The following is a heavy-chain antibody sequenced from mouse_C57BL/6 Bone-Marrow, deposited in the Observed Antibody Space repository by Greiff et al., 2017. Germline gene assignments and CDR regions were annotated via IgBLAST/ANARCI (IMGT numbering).Heavy chain of an antibody. V-gene: IGHV1-39*01. CDR1: GYSFTDYN. D-gene: IGHD1-1*01. CDR3: ARRDGSNSSYWYFDV. J-gene: IGHJ1*03. CDR2: INPNYGTT. Sequence: VQLKHSGPELVKPGASVKISCKASGYSFTDYNMNWVKQSNGKSLEWIGVINPNYGTTSYNQKFKGKATLTVDQSSSTAYMQLNSLTSEDSAVYYCARRDGSNSSYWYFDVWGTGTTVTVSS.